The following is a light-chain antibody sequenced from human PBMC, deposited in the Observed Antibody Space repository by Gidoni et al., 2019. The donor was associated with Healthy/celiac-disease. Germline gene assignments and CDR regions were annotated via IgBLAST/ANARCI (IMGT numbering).Light chain of an antibody. V-gene: IGKV1-33*01. Sequence: EIQLTQSPSSLSASVGDRVTITCQASQDISNDLNWYQQKPGKAPKLLIYDASNLETGVPSRFSGSGSGTDFSFTISSLQPEDIATYYCQQYDNLPFTFGPGTKVDIK. CDR2: DAS. CDR1: QDISND. CDR3: QQYDNLPFT. J-gene: IGKJ3*01.